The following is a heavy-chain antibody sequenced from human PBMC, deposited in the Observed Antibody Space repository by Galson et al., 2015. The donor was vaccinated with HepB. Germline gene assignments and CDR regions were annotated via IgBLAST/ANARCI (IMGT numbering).Heavy chain of an antibody. CDR1: GGSISNYY. V-gene: IGHV4-59*01. CDR3: ARDRSRGLWPYFDY. D-gene: IGHD2-8*02. CDR2: ISYSGST. Sequence: ETLSLTCTVSGGSISNYYWSWIRQPPGKGLEWIGYISYSGSTNYNPSLKSRVTISVDASKNHFSLKLSSVTAADTAVYYCARDRSRGLWPYFDYWGQGTLVTVSS. J-gene: IGHJ4*02.